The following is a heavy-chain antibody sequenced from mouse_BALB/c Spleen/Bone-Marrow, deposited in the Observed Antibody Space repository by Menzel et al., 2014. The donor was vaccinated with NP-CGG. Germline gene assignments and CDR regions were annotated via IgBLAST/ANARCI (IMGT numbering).Heavy chain of an antibody. CDR1: GYTFTSYV. CDR3: APGDFAY. V-gene: IGHV1-14*01. Sequence: VQLQQPGPELVKPGASVKMSCKASGYTFTSYVMHWVKQKPGQGLEWIGYINPYNDGTNYNEKFKGKATLTSDKSSSTAYMELSSLTSEDSAVYYCAPGDFAYWGQGTLVTVSA. CDR2: INPYNDGT. J-gene: IGHJ3*01.